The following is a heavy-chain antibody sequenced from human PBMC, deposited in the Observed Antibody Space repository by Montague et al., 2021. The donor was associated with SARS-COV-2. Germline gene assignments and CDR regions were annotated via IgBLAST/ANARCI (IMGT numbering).Heavy chain of an antibody. J-gene: IGHJ6*02. CDR2: IDHSGNT. V-gene: IGHV4-34*01. CDR1: GGSFSTYY. D-gene: IGHD3-3*01. Sequence: SETLSLTCAVYGGSFSTYYWSWIRQSPGQGLELIGNIDHSGNTNYNPSLKRRVSISVDTSSTQFSLYLTSVTAADAAVYYCASAQTVLEWIWYGMDVWGPGTTVTVSS. CDR3: ASAQTVLEWIWYGMDV.